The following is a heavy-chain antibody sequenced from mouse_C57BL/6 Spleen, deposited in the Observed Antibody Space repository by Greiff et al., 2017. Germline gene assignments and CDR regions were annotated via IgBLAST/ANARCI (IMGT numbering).Heavy chain of an antibody. CDR1: GFTFSDYG. J-gene: IGHJ2*01. CDR2: ISSGSSTI. V-gene: IGHV5-17*01. Sequence: EVMLVESGGGLVKPGGSLKLSCAASGFTFSDYGMHWVRQAPEKGLEWVAYISSGSSTIYYADTVKGRFTIARDNAKNTQFLQMTSLRSEDTAMYYCARPYGSGPYYFDYWGQGTTLTVSS. D-gene: IGHD1-1*01. CDR3: ARPYGSGPYYFDY.